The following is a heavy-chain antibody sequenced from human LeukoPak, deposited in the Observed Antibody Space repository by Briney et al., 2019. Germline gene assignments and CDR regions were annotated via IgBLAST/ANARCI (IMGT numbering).Heavy chain of an antibody. CDR3: PRGFPYCSGGSCYEVEYYFDY. CDR1: GYSISSGYY. CDR2: IYHSGST. D-gene: IGHD2-15*01. Sequence: SETLSLTCTVSGYSISSGYYWGWIRQPPGKGLEWVGGIYHSGSTYYNPSLKSRFTLSIDTSKNQFPLKLSSATAADTAVYYCPRGFPYCSGGSCYEVEYYFDYWGQGTLVTVSS. V-gene: IGHV4-38-2*02. J-gene: IGHJ4*02.